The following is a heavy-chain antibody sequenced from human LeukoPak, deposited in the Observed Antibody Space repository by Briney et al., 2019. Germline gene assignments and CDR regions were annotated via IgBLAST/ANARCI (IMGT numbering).Heavy chain of an antibody. CDR3: ARETIFGVVENLFDY. V-gene: IGHV1-2*02. Sequence: ASVKVSCKASGYTFTGYYMHWVRQAPGQGLEWMGWINPNSGGTNYAQKFQGRVTMARDTSISTAYMDLSRLRSADTAVYDCARETIFGVVENLFDYWGQGTLVTVSS. J-gene: IGHJ4*02. CDR2: INPNSGGT. CDR1: GYTFTGYY. D-gene: IGHD3-3*01.